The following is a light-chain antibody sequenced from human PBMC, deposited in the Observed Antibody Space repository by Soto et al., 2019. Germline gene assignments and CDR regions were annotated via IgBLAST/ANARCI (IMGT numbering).Light chain of an antibody. CDR2: DAS. CDR3: QHYNSFSWT. CDR1: QSISTW. V-gene: IGKV1-5*01. Sequence: DIQMTQSASTLSASVGDSVTITCRASQSISTWLAWYQQKPGKAPKLLIYDASSLEGGVPSRFSGSGSGTEFTLTISGLQPDDFATYYCQHYNSFSWTFGQGTKVDMK. J-gene: IGKJ1*01.